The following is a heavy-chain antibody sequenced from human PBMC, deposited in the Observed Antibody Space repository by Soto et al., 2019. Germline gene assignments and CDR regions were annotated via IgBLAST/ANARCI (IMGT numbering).Heavy chain of an antibody. CDR1: GFTFSSYG. CDR3: AKESRYSYGAYGSGTYKKTYYGMDV. V-gene: IGHV3-30*18. J-gene: IGHJ6*02. D-gene: IGHD3-10*01. CDR2: ISNDGSNI. Sequence: PGGSLRLSCVASGFTFSSYGMHWVRQAPGKGLEWVAVISNDGSNIHYADSVKGRFTISRDNSKNTLYLQMNSLRAEDTAVYYCAKESRYSYGAYGSGTYKKTYYGMDVWGQGTTVTVSS.